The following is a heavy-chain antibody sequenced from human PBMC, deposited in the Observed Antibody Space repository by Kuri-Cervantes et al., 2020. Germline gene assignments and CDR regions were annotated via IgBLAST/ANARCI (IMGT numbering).Heavy chain of an antibody. V-gene: IGHV3-30-3*01. Sequence: LSLTCAASGFTFSDSGIHWVRQAPGKGLEWVAVISYDGSHKYYADSVKGRFTISRDNSKNTLYLQMNSLRVEDTSVYYCARDLGGIQLWDMFDYWGQGTLVTVSS. D-gene: IGHD5-18*01. CDR1: GFTFSDSG. CDR3: ARDLGGIQLWDMFDY. CDR2: ISYDGSHK. J-gene: IGHJ4*02.